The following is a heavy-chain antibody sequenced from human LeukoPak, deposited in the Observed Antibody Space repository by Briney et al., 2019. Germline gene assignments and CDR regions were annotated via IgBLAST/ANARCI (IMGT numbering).Heavy chain of an antibody. D-gene: IGHD2-2*01. V-gene: IGHV4-39*07. CDR3: ARDRSDIVVVPAAPDWFDP. CDR2: IYYSGST. Sequence: SGTLSLTCTVSGGSISSSTYYWGWVRQPPGKGLEWIATIYYSGSTYYNPSLKSRVTISVDTSKNQFSLKLSSVTAADTAVYYCARDRSDIVVVPAAPDWFDPWGQGTLVTVSS. J-gene: IGHJ5*02. CDR1: GGSISSSTYY.